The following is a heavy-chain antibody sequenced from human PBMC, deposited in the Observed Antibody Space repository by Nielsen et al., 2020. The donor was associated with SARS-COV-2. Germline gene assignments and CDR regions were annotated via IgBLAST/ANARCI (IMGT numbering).Heavy chain of an antibody. D-gene: IGHD6-13*01. V-gene: IGHV3-23*01. Sequence: GESLKISCAASGFTFSSYAMSWVRQAPGKGLEWVSAISGSGGSTYYADSVKGRFTISRDNSKNTLYLQMNSLRAEDTAVYYCAREIIAAAGIKHGMDVWGQGTTVTVSS. CDR3: AREIIAAAGIKHGMDV. CDR1: GFTFSSYA. CDR2: ISGSGGST. J-gene: IGHJ6*02.